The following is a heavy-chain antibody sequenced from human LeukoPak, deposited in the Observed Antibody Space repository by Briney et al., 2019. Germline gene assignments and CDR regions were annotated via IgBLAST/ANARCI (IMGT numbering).Heavy chain of an antibody. V-gene: IGHV1-2*02. J-gene: IGHJ1*01. Sequence: ASVKVSCKASGYTFTGYYMHWVRQAPGQGLEWMGWINPNNGGTTYAQKFQGRVTMTRDTSISTAYMELSRLTSDDTAVYYCARDPYGDHEYFQHWGQGTLVTVSS. D-gene: IGHD4-17*01. CDR3: ARDPYGDHEYFQH. CDR1: GYTFTGYY. CDR2: INPNNGGT.